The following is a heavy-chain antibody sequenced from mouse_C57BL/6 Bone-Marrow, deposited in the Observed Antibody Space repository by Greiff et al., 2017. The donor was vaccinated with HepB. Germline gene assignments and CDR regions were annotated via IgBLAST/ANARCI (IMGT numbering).Heavy chain of an antibody. J-gene: IGHJ3*01. V-gene: IGHV14-3*01. CDR2: IDPANGNT. CDR1: GFNIKNTY. Sequence: EVKLVESVAELVRPGASVKLSCTASGFNIKNTYMHWVKQRPEQGLEWIGRIDPANGNTKYTPKFQGKATITAYTSSNTAYLQLSSLTSEDTAIYYCAIIVYSNYVFAYWGQGTLVTVSA. CDR3: AIIVYSNYVFAY. D-gene: IGHD2-5*01.